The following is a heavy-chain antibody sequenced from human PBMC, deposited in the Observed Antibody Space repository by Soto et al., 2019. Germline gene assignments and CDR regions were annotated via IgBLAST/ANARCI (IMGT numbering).Heavy chain of an antibody. D-gene: IGHD4-17*01. J-gene: IGHJ5*02. CDR2: IRPYNGNT. CDR1: GYTFSSYG. Sequence: QVQLVQSGGEVKKPGASVKVSCKASGYTFSSYGISWVRQAPGQGLEWMGWIRPYNGNTDYAQKFQGRVTMTTDTSTSTAYMELRSLRADDTAVYYCARGSTPDWFEPWGQGTPVTVSS. CDR3: ARGSTPDWFEP. V-gene: IGHV1-18*01.